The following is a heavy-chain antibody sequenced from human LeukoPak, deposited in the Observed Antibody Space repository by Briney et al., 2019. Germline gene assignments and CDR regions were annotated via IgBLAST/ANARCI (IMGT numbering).Heavy chain of an antibody. CDR2: IYYSGST. CDR1: GGSISSYY. D-gene: IGHD4-17*01. J-gene: IGHJ4*02. CDR3: TRGSPTVSFDY. Sequence: SETLSLTCTVSGGSISSYYWSWIRQPPGKGLEWIGYIYYSGSTNYNPSLKSRVTISVDTSKNQFSLKLSSMTAADTAVYYCTRGSPTVSFDYWGQGTLVTVSS. V-gene: IGHV4-59*01.